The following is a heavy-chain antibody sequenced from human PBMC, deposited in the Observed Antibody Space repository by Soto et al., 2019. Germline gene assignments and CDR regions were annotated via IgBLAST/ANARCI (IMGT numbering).Heavy chain of an antibody. CDR1: GGTFSIYA. D-gene: IGHD3-22*01. CDR2: IIPIFGTA. J-gene: IGHJ1*01. Sequence: QVQLVQSGAEVKKPGSSVKVSCKASGGTFSIYAISWVRQAPGQGLEWMGGIIPIFGTANYAQKFQGRATITADDSTSTAYMEVSRLSSEDTAVYYCTFTYYYDSSGYTDFRHWGQGTLVTVSS. V-gene: IGHV1-69*01. CDR3: TFTYYYDSSGYTDFRH.